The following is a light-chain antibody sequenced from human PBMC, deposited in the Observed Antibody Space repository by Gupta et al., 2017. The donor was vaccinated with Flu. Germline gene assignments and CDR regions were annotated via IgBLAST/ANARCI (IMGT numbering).Light chain of an antibody. CDR3: SASRSSSTVV. J-gene: IGLJ2*01. CDR2: GVT. V-gene: IGLV2-14*01. CDR1: GGSDNY. Sequence: GGSDNYVSWHQQHPGQAPKLLIYGVTKRPAGVSNRCSASKSGDTASLTISGRQAEDEADYYCSASRSSSTVVFGGGTKLTGL.